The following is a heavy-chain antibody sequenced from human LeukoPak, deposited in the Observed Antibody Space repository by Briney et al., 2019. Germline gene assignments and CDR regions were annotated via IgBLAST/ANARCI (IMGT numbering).Heavy chain of an antibody. CDR3: ARGYIVATPWPFDY. J-gene: IGHJ4*02. Sequence: SQTLSLTCTVSGGSISSGDYYWSWIRQPPGKGLEWIGYIYYSGSTNYNPSLKSRVTISVDTSKNQFSLKLSSVTAADTAVYYCARGYIVATPWPFDYWGQGTLVTVSS. V-gene: IGHV4-61*08. CDR2: IYYSGST. CDR1: GGSISSGDYY. D-gene: IGHD5-12*01.